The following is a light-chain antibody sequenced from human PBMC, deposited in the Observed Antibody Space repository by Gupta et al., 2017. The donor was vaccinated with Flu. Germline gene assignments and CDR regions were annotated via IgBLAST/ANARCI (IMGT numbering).Light chain of an antibody. Sequence: SYELTQPPSVSVSPGQTASITCSGDNLGDKYASWYQQKPGQSPVLVSYKDTKRPSGIPERFSGSNSGNTATLTISGTQAMDEADYYCQAWDSTTGVFGTGTKVTVL. V-gene: IGLV3-1*01. J-gene: IGLJ1*01. CDR1: NLGDKY. CDR2: KDT. CDR3: QAWDSTTGV.